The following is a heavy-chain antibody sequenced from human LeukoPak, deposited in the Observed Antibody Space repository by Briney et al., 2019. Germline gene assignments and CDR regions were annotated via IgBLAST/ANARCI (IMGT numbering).Heavy chain of an antibody. CDR2: IYYSGST. D-gene: IGHD5-24*01. CDR3: ARTPGRRLQYDY. Sequence: SPSETLSLTCTVSGGSISSYYWSWIRQPPGKGLEWIGYIYYSGSTNYNPSLKSRVTISVDTSKNQFSLKLSSVTAADTAVYYCARTPGRRLQYDYWGQGTLVTVSS. J-gene: IGHJ4*02. V-gene: IGHV4-59*01. CDR1: GGSISSYY.